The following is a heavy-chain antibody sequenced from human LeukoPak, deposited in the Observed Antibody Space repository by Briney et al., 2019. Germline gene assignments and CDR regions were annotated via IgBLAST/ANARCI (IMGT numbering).Heavy chain of an antibody. Sequence: GGSLRLSCAASGLTFSSYAMSWVRQAPGKGLEWVSAISGSGGSTYYADSVKGRFTISRDNSKNTLYLQMNSLRAEDTAVYHCAKRTTPNSGSYYNWFDPWGQGTLVTVSS. CDR3: AKRTTPNSGSYYNWFDP. CDR2: ISGSGGST. J-gene: IGHJ5*02. CDR1: GLTFSSYA. V-gene: IGHV3-23*01. D-gene: IGHD1-26*01.